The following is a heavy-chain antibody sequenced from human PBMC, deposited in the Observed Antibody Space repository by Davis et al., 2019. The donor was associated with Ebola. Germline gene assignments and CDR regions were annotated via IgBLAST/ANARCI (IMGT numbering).Heavy chain of an antibody. Sequence: MPSETLSLTCAVSGGSFSGYYWSWIRQPPGTGLEWIGEINHSGSTNYNPSLKSRVTISVDTSKNQFSLKLSSVTAADTAVYYCARRSPTYYYDSSGYSTYWYFDLWGRGTLVTVSS. J-gene: IGHJ2*01. CDR2: INHSGST. CDR1: GGSFSGYY. V-gene: IGHV4-34*01. D-gene: IGHD3-22*01. CDR3: ARRSPTYYYDSSGYSTYWYFDL.